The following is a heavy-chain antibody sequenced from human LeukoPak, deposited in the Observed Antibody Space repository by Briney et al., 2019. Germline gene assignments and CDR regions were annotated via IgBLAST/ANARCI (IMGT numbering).Heavy chain of an antibody. J-gene: IGHJ5*02. CDR3: ARSSGATMVRGVIITGHLGSGWFDP. CDR1: GGSISSYY. D-gene: IGHD3-10*01. Sequence: SETLSLTCTVSGGSISSYYWSWIRQPAGKGLEWIGRIYTSGSTNYNPSLKSRVTMSVDTSKNQFSLKLSSVTAADTAVYYCARSSGATMVRGVIITGHLGSGWFDPWGQGTLVTVSS. V-gene: IGHV4-4*07. CDR2: IYTSGST.